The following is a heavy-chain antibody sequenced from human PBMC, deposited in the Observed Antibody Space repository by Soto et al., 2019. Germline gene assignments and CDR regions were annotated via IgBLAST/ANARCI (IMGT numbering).Heavy chain of an antibody. V-gene: IGHV1-69*01. CDR3: ARESRFDSSGYYYYAFDI. CDR1: GGTFSSYA. Sequence: QVQLVQSGAEVKKPGSSVKVSCKASGGTFSSYAISWVRQAPGQGLEWMGGIIPIFGTANYAQKFQGRVTITAVESTSTAYMELSSLRSEDTAVYYCARESRFDSSGYYYYAFDIWGQGTMVTVSS. CDR2: IIPIFGTA. D-gene: IGHD3-22*01. J-gene: IGHJ3*02.